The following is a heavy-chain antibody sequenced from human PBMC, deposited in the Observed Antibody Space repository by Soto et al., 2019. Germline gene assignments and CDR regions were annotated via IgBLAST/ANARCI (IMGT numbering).Heavy chain of an antibody. CDR3: ARGYYDTRGQSNTFDI. V-gene: IGHV4-59*01. CDR2: VYYSGST. J-gene: IGHJ3*02. D-gene: IGHD3-22*01. CDR1: GASISSSY. Sequence: SETLSLTFTVSGASISSSYWSWIRQYPGKGLEWIGYVYYSGSTNYNPSLKSRVTISVDTSKNQFSLKLSSVTAADTAVYYCARGYYDTRGQSNTFDIWGQGTMVTVSS.